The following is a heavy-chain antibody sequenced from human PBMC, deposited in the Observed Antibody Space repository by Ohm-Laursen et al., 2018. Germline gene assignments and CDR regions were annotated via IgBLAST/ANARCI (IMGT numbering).Heavy chain of an antibody. Sequence: GTLSLTCDVSGGSITSYYWNWIRQPPGKGLEWIGYVDYSGNTRYNPSPKSRLTISVDTSKNQFYLKLSSVTAADTAVYYCARQSGGGRSDFDYWGQGTLVTVSS. CDR1: GGSITSYY. D-gene: IGHD2-15*01. V-gene: IGHV4-59*08. CDR2: VDYSGNT. J-gene: IGHJ4*02. CDR3: ARQSGGGRSDFDY.